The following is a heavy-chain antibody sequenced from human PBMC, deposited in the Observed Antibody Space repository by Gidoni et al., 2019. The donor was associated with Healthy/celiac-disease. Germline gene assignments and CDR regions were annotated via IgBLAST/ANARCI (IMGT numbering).Heavy chain of an antibody. CDR3: ARQGGKGSGSAFDI. D-gene: IGHD2-15*01. CDR2: IYYSGST. CDR1: GRSISSSSYY. V-gene: IGHV4-39*01. Sequence: QLQLQESGPGLVQPSETLSLTCTVSGRSISSSSYYWGWLRQPPGKGLEWIGSIYYSGSTYYNPSLKSRVTISVDTSKNQFSLKLSSVTAADTAVYYCARQGGKGSGSAFDIWGQGTMVTVSS. J-gene: IGHJ3*02.